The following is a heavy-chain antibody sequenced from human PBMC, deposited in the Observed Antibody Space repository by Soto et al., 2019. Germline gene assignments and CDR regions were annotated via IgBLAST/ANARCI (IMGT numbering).Heavy chain of an antibody. CDR3: AKDPGAGGRFSGIAVAGIPS. Sequence: PGGSLRLSCAASGFTFSSYAMSWVRQTPGKGLEWVSGISGGGGNTYYADSVTGRFTISRDNSRNTLYLQMNSLRAADTAIYYCAKDPGAGGRFSGIAVAGIPSWGQGTLVTVSS. J-gene: IGHJ5*02. V-gene: IGHV3-23*01. D-gene: IGHD6-19*01. CDR2: ISGGGGNT. CDR1: GFTFSSYA.